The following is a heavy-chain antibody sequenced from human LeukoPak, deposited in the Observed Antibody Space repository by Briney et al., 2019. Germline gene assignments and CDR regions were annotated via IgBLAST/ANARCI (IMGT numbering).Heavy chain of an antibody. CDR3: ATWGDFWSGNYGGY. Sequence: PGGSLRLSCAASGFTFSSYAMSWVRQAPGKGLEWVSAISGSGGSTYYADSVKGRFTISRDNSKNTVYLQMNSLKTEDTAVYYCATWGDFWSGNYGGYWGQGTLVTVSS. CDR2: ISGSGGST. D-gene: IGHD3-3*01. V-gene: IGHV3-23*01. J-gene: IGHJ4*02. CDR1: GFTFSSYA.